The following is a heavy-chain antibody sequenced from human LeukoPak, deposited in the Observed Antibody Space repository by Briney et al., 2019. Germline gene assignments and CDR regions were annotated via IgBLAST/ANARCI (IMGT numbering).Heavy chain of an antibody. V-gene: IGHV1-2*02. D-gene: IGHD2-2*01. CDR3: ARYLFQGGKVVPAAVPGY. CDR2: INPNSGGT. J-gene: IGHJ4*02. CDR1: GYTFTGYY. Sequence: GASVKVSCKASGYTFTGYYMHWVRQAPGQGLEWMGWINPNSGGTNYAQKFQGRVTMTRDTSISTAYMELSRLRSDDTAVYYCARYLFQGGKVVPAAVPGYWGQGTLVTVSS.